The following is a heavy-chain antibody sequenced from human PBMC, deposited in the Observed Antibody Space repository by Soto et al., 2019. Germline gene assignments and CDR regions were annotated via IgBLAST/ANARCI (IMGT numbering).Heavy chain of an antibody. CDR3: ARALLPVGPTTDLGF. J-gene: IGHJ4*02. V-gene: IGHV1-18*04. D-gene: IGHD1-26*01. CDR2: ISAYNGNT. CDR1: GYTFTSYG. Sequence: ASVKVSCKASGYTFTSYGIGWVRQAPGQGLEWMGWISAYNGNTNYAQKLQGRVTMTTDTSTSTAYMELRSLRSDDTAVYYCARALLPVGPTTDLGFWGQGTLVTVSS.